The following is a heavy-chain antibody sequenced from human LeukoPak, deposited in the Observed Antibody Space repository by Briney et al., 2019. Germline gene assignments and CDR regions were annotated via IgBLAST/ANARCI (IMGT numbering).Heavy chain of an antibody. D-gene: IGHD3-9*01. CDR2: ISYDGSNK. J-gene: IGHJ3*02. V-gene: IGHV3-30*04. Sequence: GGSLRLSCAASGFTFSSYAMHWVRQAPGKGLEWVAVISYDGSNKYYADSVKGRFTISRDNSKNTLYLQMNSLRAEDTAVYYCARGTYYDILSGDANDAFDIWGQGTMATVSS. CDR3: ARGTYYDILSGDANDAFDI. CDR1: GFTFSSYA.